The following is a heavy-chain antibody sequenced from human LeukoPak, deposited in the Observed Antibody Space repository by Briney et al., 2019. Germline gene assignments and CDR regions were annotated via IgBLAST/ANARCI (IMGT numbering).Heavy chain of an antibody. CDR2: IYYSGST. J-gene: IGHJ6*02. D-gene: IGHD6-19*01. Sequence: SETLFLTCTVSGGSISSYYWSWIRQPPGKGLEWIGYIYYSGSTNYNPSLKSRVTISVDTSKNQFSPKLSSVTAADTAVYYCARSPYSSGWYPYYYYYGMDVWGQGTTVTVSS. CDR1: GGSISSYY. CDR3: ARSPYSSGWYPYYYYYGMDV. V-gene: IGHV4-59*01.